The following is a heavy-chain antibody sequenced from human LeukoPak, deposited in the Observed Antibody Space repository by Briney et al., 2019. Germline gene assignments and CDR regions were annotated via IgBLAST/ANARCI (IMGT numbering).Heavy chain of an antibody. J-gene: IGHJ3*01. D-gene: IGHD6-6*01. CDR2: MNPNSGDT. Sequence: EASVKVSCKASGYTFTNDAINWVRQAPGQGLEWMGWMNPNSGDTGYGQKFQGRVTFTRDTSISAAFMELRDLRSEDTAVYYCARDGIAARIFDVWGQGTMVTVSS. V-gene: IGHV1-8*03. CDR3: ARDGIAARIFDV. CDR1: GYTFTNDA.